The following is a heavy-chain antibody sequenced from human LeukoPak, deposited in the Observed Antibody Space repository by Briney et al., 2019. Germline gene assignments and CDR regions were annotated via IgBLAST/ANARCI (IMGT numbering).Heavy chain of an antibody. CDR2: ISYDGSNK. V-gene: IGHV3-30-3*01. CDR3: ARDQDIVVVPAAILDY. J-gene: IGHJ4*02. Sequence: PGGSLRLSCAASGFTFSSYAMHWVRQAPGKGLEWVAVISYDGSNKYYADSVKGRFTISRDNSENTLYLQMNSLRAEDTAVYYCARDQDIVVVPAAILDYWGQGTLVTVSS. D-gene: IGHD2-2*01. CDR1: GFTFSSYA.